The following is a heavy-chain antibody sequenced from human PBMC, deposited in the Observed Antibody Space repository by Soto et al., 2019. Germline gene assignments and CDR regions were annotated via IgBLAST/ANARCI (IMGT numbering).Heavy chain of an antibody. V-gene: IGHV3-23*01. CDR1: GFTFSSYA. Sequence: PGGSLRLSCAASGFTFSSYAMSWVRQPPGKGLEWVSAISGSGGSTYYADSVKGRFTISRDNSKNTLYLQMNSLRAEDTAVYYCAKDVDIVVVPAAPNAAFDIWGQGTMVTVSS. D-gene: IGHD2-2*01. CDR2: ISGSGGST. CDR3: AKDVDIVVVPAAPNAAFDI. J-gene: IGHJ3*02.